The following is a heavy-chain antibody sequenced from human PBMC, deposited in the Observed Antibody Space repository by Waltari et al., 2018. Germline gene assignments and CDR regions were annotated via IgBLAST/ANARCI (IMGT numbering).Heavy chain of an antibody. J-gene: IGHJ4*02. D-gene: IGHD1-26*01. Sequence: QLQLQESGPGLVKPSETLSLTCTVSGGSISSSSYYWGWIRQPPGKGLEGIGSIYYSGSTYHNPALKSRVTISVDTSKNQFSLKLSSVTAADTAVYYCAREGRELQHDYWGQGTLVTVSS. CDR1: GGSISSSSYY. V-gene: IGHV4-39*07. CDR2: IYYSGST. CDR3: AREGRELQHDY.